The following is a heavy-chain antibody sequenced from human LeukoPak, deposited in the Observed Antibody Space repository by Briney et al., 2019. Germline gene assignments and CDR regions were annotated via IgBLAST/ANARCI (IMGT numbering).Heavy chain of an antibody. Sequence: GGSLRLSCAASGFIFSSYWIHWVRQAPGKGLVWVSYISNGGNDATYADSVKGRFTVSRGNAKNTLYLQMNSLRAEDTAVYYCARGGLSGAPPDYWGQGTLVTVSS. CDR3: ARGGLSGAPPDY. CDR1: GFIFSSYW. V-gene: IGHV3-74*01. CDR2: ISNGGNDA. D-gene: IGHD7-27*01. J-gene: IGHJ4*02.